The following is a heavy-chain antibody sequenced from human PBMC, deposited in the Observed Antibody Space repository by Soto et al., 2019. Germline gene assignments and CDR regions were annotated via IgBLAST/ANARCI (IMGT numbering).Heavy chain of an antibody. D-gene: IGHD3-3*01. CDR2: IIPIFGTA. CDR3: ARDTPRTTIFGMDV. V-gene: IGHV1-69*06. J-gene: IGHJ6*01. Sequence: SGQVSFKACGGPFSSYAISWVRQAPGQGLEWMGGIIPIFGTANYAQKFQGRVTITADKSTSTAYTELSSLRSEDTAVYYCARDTPRTTIFGMDVWGQGTTVTVSS. CDR1: GGPFSSYA.